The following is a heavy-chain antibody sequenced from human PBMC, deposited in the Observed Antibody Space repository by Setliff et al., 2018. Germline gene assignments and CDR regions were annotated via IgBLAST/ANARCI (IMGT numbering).Heavy chain of an antibody. J-gene: IGHJ6*02. CDR3: ARKKSGSYNEYYYYYGMDV. V-gene: IGHV5-51*01. CDR1: GYSFTTYW. D-gene: IGHD1-26*01. Sequence: GESLKISCKGSGYSFTTYWIGWVRQMPGKGLEWMGIIYPGDSDTRYSPSFQGQVTISADKSISTAYLQWSSLKASDTAMYYCARKKSGSYNEYYYYYGMDVWGQGTTVTVSS. CDR2: IYPGDSDT.